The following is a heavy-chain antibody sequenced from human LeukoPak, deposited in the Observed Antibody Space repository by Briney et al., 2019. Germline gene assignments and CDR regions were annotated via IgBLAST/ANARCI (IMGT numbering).Heavy chain of an antibody. CDR2: IKQDGSEK. D-gene: IGHD1-26*01. CDR1: GFTVSSNY. CDR3: ARDRWELSKIGGFDY. Sequence: PGGSLRLSCAASGFTVSSNYMSWVRQAPGKGLEWVANIKQDGSEKYYVDSVKGRFTISRDNAKNSLYLQMNSLRAEDTAVYYCARDRWELSKIGGFDYWGQGTLVTVSS. J-gene: IGHJ4*02. V-gene: IGHV3-7*01.